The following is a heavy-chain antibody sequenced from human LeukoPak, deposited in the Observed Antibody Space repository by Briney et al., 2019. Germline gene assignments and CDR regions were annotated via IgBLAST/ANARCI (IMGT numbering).Heavy chain of an antibody. V-gene: IGHV1-2*04. CDR3: ARDKESGEGLDY. J-gene: IGHJ4*02. CDR1: GYTFTSYG. CDR2: INPNSGGT. D-gene: IGHD4-17*01. Sequence: ASVKVSCTASGYTFTSYGISWVRQAPGQGLEWMGWINPNSGGTNYAQKFQGWVTMTRDTSISTAYMELSRLRSDDTAVYYCARDKESGEGLDYWGQGTLVTVSS.